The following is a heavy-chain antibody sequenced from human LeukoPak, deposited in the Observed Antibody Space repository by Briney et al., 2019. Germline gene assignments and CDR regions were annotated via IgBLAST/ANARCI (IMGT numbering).Heavy chain of an antibody. Sequence: PGGSLRLSCAASGFTVSNNFMSWVRQAPGKGLGWISSLYAGGGTPYADSVKGRFTISRDNSKNTLYLQMNRLRAEDTAFYFCASDLVRGYTYGAPGGYWGQGTLVTVSS. V-gene: IGHV3-66*01. D-gene: IGHD5-18*01. CDR2: LYAGGGT. J-gene: IGHJ4*02. CDR3: ASDLVRGYTYGAPGGY. CDR1: GFTVSNNF.